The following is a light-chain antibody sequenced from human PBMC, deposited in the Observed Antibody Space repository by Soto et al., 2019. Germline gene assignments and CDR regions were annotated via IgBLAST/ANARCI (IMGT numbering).Light chain of an antibody. Sequence: QSALTQPPSASGSPGQSVTISCTGTSSDVGGYNYVSWYQQHPGKAHKLMIYEVSKRPSGVPDRFSGSKSGNTASLTVSGLQVEDEADYYCSSYAGSNNYVFGTGTKVTVL. CDR1: SSDVGGYNY. CDR2: EVS. V-gene: IGLV2-8*01. J-gene: IGLJ1*01. CDR3: SSYAGSNNYV.